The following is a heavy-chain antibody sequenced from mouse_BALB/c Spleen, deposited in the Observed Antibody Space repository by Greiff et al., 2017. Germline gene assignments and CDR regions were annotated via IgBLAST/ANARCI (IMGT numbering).Heavy chain of an antibody. CDR2: IWGDGST. J-gene: IGHJ4*01. V-gene: IGHV2-6-7*01. Sequence: VQLQQSGPGLVAPSQSLSITCTVSGFSLTGYGVNWVRQPPGKGLEWLGMIWGDGSTDYNSALKSRLSISKDNSKSQVFLKMNSLQTDDTARYYCARDRDYGNYFYAMDYWGQGTSVTVSS. CDR3: ARDRDYGNYFYAMDY. CDR1: GFSLTGYG. D-gene: IGHD2-1*01.